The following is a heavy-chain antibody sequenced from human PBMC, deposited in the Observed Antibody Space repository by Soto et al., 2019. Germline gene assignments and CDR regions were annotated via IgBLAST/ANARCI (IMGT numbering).Heavy chain of an antibody. CDR2: INSDGSST. D-gene: IGHD3-16*01. V-gene: IGHV3-74*01. J-gene: IGHJ2*01. CDR1: GFTFSSYW. Sequence: GGSLRLSCAASGFTFSSYWMHWVRQAPGKGLVWVSRINSDGSSTSYADSVKGRFTISRDNAKNTLYLQMNSLRAEDTAVYYCASPCPTCRLPDHWYFDLWGRGTLVTVSS. CDR3: ASPCPTCRLPDHWYFDL.